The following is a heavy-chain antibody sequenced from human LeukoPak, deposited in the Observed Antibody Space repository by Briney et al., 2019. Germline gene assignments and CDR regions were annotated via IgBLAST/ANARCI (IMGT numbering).Heavy chain of an antibody. CDR3: ARTTEAHSWRTRYYDYYMDV. Sequence: NPSETLSLTCTVSGGSISSYYWSWIRQPPGKGLEWIGYIYYSGSTNYNPSLKSRVTISVDTSKNQLSLKLSSVTAADTAVYYCARTTEAHSWRTRYYDYYMDVWGKGTTVTVSS. V-gene: IGHV4-59*01. CDR2: IYYSGST. CDR1: GGSISSYY. J-gene: IGHJ6*03. D-gene: IGHD6-13*01.